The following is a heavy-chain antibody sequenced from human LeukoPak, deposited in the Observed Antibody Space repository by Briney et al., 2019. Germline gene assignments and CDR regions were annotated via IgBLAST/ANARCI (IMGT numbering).Heavy chain of an antibody. J-gene: IGHJ5*02. Sequence: PSETLSLTCGVYGGSFSDFHWTWIRQSPGKGLEWIGEINHSGSTNYNPSLKSRVTISVDTSKNQFSLKLSSVTAADTAVYYCARRGHARHIVVVVAATKANWFDPWGQGTLVTVSS. CDR2: INHSGST. V-gene: IGHV4-34*01. D-gene: IGHD2-15*01. CDR3: ARRGHARHIVVVVAATKANWFDP. CDR1: GGSFSDFH.